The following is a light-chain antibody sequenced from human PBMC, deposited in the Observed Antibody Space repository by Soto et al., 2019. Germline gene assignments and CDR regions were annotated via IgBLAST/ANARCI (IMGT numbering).Light chain of an antibody. Sequence: AIRMTQSPSSFSASTGDRVTITCRASQGISSYLAWYQQKPGKGPKLLIYVASTLQSGVPSRFSGSGSGTDFTLTISCLQSEDFATYYCQQYYSYPWTFGQGTKVEIK. CDR3: QQYYSYPWT. CDR1: QGISSY. V-gene: IGKV1-8*01. J-gene: IGKJ1*01. CDR2: VAS.